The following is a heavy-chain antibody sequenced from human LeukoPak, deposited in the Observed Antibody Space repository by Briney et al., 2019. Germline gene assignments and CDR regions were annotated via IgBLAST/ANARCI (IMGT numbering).Heavy chain of an antibody. CDR2: ITSSSRYI. D-gene: IGHD1-26*01. Sequence: RGSLRLSCAASGFTFSSYSMNWVRQAPGKGLEWVSSITSSSRYIYYADSVKGRFTISRDNAKNSLYLQMNYLRAEDTAVYYCARDPSYRGFDAFDIWGQGTMVTVSS. V-gene: IGHV3-21*01. J-gene: IGHJ3*02. CDR3: ARDPSYRGFDAFDI. CDR1: GFTFSSYS.